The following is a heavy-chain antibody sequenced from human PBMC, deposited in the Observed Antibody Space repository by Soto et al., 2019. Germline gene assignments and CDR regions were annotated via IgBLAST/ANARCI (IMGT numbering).Heavy chain of an antibody. CDR2: IYHRGAT. V-gene: IGHV4-31*03. CDR3: APYRAAAGAGFDP. J-gene: IGHJ5*02. CDR1: GGSITSDHYY. D-gene: IGHD6-13*01. Sequence: QVQLQESGPGLVKPSETLSLTCSVSGGSITSDHYYWNWIRQRPGKGLEWIGFIYHRGATYYNPSLRSRVSMSVDTSKNQFSLNLRSVTVADTAVYWCAPYRAAAGAGFDPWGQGTQVTVSS.